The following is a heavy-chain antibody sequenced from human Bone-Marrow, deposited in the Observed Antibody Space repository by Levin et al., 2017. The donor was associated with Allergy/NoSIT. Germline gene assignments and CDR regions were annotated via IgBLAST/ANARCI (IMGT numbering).Heavy chain of an antibody. V-gene: IGHV1-2*02. CDR3: ARSLSGMWELLYYFDY. D-gene: IGHD4-23*01. CDR1: GYTFTDYY. CDR2: ISPHRGGS. J-gene: IGHJ4*02. Sequence: ASVKVSCKASGYTFTDYYLHWVRQAPGQGLEWMGWISPHRGGSNYAQKFEGRLTMNRDTSINTAYMELSSLRSDDTAVYYCARSLSGMWELLYYFDYWGQGTLVTVSS.